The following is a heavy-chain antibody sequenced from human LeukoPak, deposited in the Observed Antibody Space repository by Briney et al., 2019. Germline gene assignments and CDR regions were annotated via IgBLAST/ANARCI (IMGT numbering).Heavy chain of an antibody. D-gene: IGHD3-10*01. CDR2: IYYSGST. CDR3: ARLQWFGELKLDYYGMDV. V-gene: IGHV4-59*01. Sequence: SETLSLTCTVSGGSISSYYWSWIRKPPGKGLEWIGYIYYSGSTNYNPSLNSRVTISVDTSKNQFSLKLSSVTAADTAVYYCARLQWFGELKLDYYGMDVWGQGTTVTVSS. J-gene: IGHJ6*02. CDR1: GGSISSYY.